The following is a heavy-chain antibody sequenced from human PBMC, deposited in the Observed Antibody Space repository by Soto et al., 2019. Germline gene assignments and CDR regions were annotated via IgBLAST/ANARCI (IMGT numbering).Heavy chain of an antibody. J-gene: IGHJ6*02. CDR3: ARDHLVVVTAIHYYYYGMDV. D-gene: IGHD2-21*02. V-gene: IGHV3-11*01. Sequence: GGSLRLSCAASGFTFSDYYMSWIRQAPGKGLEWVSYISSSGSTIYYADTVKGRFTISRDNAKNSLYLQMNSLRAEDTAVYYCARDHLVVVTAIHYYYYGMDVWGQGTTVTVSS. CDR1: GFTFSDYY. CDR2: ISSSGSTI.